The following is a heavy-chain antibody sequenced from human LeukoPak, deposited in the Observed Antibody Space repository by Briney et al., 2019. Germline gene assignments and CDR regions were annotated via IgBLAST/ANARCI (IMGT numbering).Heavy chain of an antibody. Sequence: ASVKVSCKASGYTFTSYDINWVRQATGRGLEWMGWMNPNSGNTGYAQKFQGRVTMTRNTSISTAYMELSSLRSEDTAVYYCARATLSRTIFGVVISDNWFDPWGQGTLVTVSS. V-gene: IGHV1-8*01. CDR1: GYTFTSYD. CDR3: ARATLSRTIFGVVISDNWFDP. CDR2: MNPNSGNT. D-gene: IGHD3-3*01. J-gene: IGHJ5*02.